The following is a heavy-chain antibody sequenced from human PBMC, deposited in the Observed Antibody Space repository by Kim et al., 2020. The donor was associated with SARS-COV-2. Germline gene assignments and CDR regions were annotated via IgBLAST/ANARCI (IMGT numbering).Heavy chain of an antibody. CDR1: GFTFSSYA. V-gene: IGHV3-30-3*01. J-gene: IGHJ4*02. CDR3: ARDQVGEQWLENNPWGVDY. CDR2: ISYDGSNK. Sequence: GGSLRLSCAASGFTFSSYAMHWVRQAPGKGLEWVAVISYDGSNKYYADSVKARFTISRDNSKNTLYLQMNSLRAEDTAVYYCARDQVGEQWLENNPWGVDYWGQGTLVTVSS. D-gene: IGHD6-19*01.